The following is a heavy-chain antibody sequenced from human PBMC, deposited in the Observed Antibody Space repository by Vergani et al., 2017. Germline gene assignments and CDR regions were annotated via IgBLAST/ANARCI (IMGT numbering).Heavy chain of an antibody. J-gene: IGHJ4*02. V-gene: IGHV3-23*04. CDR1: GFTFSSYA. Sequence: VQLVESGGGLVKPGGSLRLSCAASGFTFSSYAMHWVRQAPGKGLEWVSAISGSGGSTYYADSVKGRFTISRDNSKNTLYLQMNSLRAEDTAVYYCAKNDDILTGYSHFDYWGQGTLVTVSS. CDR2: ISGSGGST. D-gene: IGHD3-9*01. CDR3: AKNDDILTGYSHFDY.